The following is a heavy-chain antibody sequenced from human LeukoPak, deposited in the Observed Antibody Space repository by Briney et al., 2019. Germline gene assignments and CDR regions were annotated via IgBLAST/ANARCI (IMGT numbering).Heavy chain of an antibody. D-gene: IGHD3-3*01. J-gene: IGHJ5*02. CDR1: GFTFSSYG. V-gene: IGHV3-30*03. CDR2: ISYDGSNK. CDR3: AREHSDFSTVPFDP. Sequence: GGSLRLSCAASGFTFSSYGMHWVRQAPGKGLEWVAVISYDGSNKYYADSVKGRFTISRDNSKNTLYLQMNSLRAEDTAVYYCAREHSDFSTVPFDPWGQGTLVTVSS.